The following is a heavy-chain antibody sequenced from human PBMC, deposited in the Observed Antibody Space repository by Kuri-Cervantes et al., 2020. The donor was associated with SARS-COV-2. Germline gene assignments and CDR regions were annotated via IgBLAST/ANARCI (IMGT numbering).Heavy chain of an antibody. CDR2: IYYSGST. CDR1: GGSISSYY. D-gene: IGHD2-15*01. V-gene: IGHV4-39*07. CDR3: AIAWSTFDY. J-gene: IGHJ4*02. Sequence: SETLSLTCTVSGGSISSYYWSWIRQPPGKGLEWIGSIYYSGSTYYNPSLKSRVTTSVDTSKNQFSLKLSSVTAADTAVYYCAIAWSTFDYWGQGTLVTVSS.